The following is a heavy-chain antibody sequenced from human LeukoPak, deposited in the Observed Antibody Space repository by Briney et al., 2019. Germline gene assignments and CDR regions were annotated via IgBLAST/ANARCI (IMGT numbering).Heavy chain of an antibody. CDR3: ARMAGTANFDY. CDR1: GFTFSSYS. J-gene: IGHJ4*02. CDR2: ISSSSYI. Sequence: AGGSLRLSCAASGFTFSSYSMNWVRQAPGKGLEWVSSISSSSYIYYADSVKGRFTISRDNAKNSLYLQMNSLRAGDTAVYYCARMAGTANFDYWGQGTLVTVSS. D-gene: IGHD6-19*01. V-gene: IGHV3-21*01.